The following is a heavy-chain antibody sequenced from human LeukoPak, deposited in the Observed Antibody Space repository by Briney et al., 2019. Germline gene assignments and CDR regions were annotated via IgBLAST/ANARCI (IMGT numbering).Heavy chain of an antibody. D-gene: IGHD3-10*01. CDR2: IWYDGTNK. CDR3: ARESSLTGAYFDW. Sequence: GGSLRLSCAASGFTLSNYGMHWVRQAPGKGLEWVADIWYDGTNKQYVDSVKGRFTISRDNSENTLYLQMNSLRDEDTAVYYCARESSLTGAYFDWWGQGTLVTVSS. CDR1: GFTLSNYG. V-gene: IGHV3-33*01. J-gene: IGHJ4*02.